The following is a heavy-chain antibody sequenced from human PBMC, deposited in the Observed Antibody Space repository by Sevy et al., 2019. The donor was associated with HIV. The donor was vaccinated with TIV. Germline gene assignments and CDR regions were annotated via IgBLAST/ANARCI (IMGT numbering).Heavy chain of an antibody. CDR3: TAHYDFWSGYPHPPSYGMDV. CDR2: IKSKTDGGTT. V-gene: IGHV3-15*01. J-gene: IGHJ6*02. CDR1: GFTFSNAW. D-gene: IGHD3-3*01. Sequence: GGSLRLSCAASGFTFSNAWMSWVRQAPGKGLEWVGRIKSKTDGGTTDYAAPVKGRFIISRDDSKNTLYLKMNSLKTTATAAYYCTAHYDFWSGYPHPPSYGMDVWGQGTTVTVSS.